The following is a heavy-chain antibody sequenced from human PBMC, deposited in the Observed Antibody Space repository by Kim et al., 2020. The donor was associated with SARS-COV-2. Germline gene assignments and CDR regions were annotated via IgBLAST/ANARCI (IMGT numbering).Heavy chain of an antibody. Sequence: RFTISRDNAKNSLYLQMNSLRAEDTAVYYCASAGDVVVVAAPYCYYGMDVWGQGATVTVSS. V-gene: IGHV3-11*06. J-gene: IGHJ6*02. D-gene: IGHD2-15*01. CDR3: ASAGDVVVVAAPYCYYGMDV.